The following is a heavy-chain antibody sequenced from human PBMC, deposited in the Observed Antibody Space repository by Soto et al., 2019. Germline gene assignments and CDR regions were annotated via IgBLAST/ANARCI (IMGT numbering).Heavy chain of an antibody. J-gene: IGHJ4*02. V-gene: IGHV1-18*01. CDR3: ATYKDTGGEDS. CDR1: GHPFPTSG. CDR2: VSASNGNT. Sequence: ASVKVSCMSRGHPFPTSGIHWVRQAPGQGLEYVGWVSASNGNTNPAQSLKGRLTITTDTSTNTAYMELRGLRSDDTAVYYCATYKDTGGEDSWGQGTLVTVSS. D-gene: IGHD5-18*01.